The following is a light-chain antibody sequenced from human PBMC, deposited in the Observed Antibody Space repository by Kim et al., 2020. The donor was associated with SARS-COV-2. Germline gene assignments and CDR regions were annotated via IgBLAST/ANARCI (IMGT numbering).Light chain of an antibody. CDR1: KLGDKF. J-gene: IGLJ2*01. Sequence: SYELTQPPSVSVSPRQTASITCSGDKLGDKFASWYHQKPGQSPVLVIYQNRRRPSGIPERFSGSNSGNTATLTISGTQAMDEADYFCQTWDTSTVVFGGGTQLTVL. V-gene: IGLV3-1*01. CDR3: QTWDTSTVV. CDR2: QNR.